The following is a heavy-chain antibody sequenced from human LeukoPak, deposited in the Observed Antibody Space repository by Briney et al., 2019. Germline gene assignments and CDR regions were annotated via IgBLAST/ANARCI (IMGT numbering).Heavy chain of an antibody. CDR2: ISSSGSSI. D-gene: IGHD6-13*01. J-gene: IGHJ4*02. Sequence: PGGSLRLSCAASGLTFSDYYMSWIRQAPGTGLEWVSHISSSGSSIFYADSVKGRFTISRDNAKNSLYLQMNSLRAEDTAVYYCARRPYSSSWYYFDYWGQGTLVTVSS. V-gene: IGHV3-11*04. CDR3: ARRPYSSSWYYFDY. CDR1: GLTFSDYY.